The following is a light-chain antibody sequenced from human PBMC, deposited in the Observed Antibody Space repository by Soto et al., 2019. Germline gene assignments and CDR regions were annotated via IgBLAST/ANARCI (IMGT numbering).Light chain of an antibody. J-gene: IGKJ4*01. CDR1: QSVSSY. V-gene: IGKV3-11*01. Sequence: ESVFTQSPATLSLSPVERATLSCRASQSVSSYLAWYQQKPGQAPRLLIYDASNRATGIPARFSGSGSGTDFTLTISSLEPEDFAVYYCRQRSNWPPTFGGGTKVDIK. CDR3: RQRSNWPPT. CDR2: DAS.